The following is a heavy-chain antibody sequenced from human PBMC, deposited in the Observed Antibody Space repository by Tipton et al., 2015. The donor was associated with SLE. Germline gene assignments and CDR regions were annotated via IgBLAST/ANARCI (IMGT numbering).Heavy chain of an antibody. V-gene: IGHV4-39*01. CDR3: ARGLWDTGNGQFYFDY. J-gene: IGHJ4*02. Sequence: TLSLTCTVSDDSISSSSYFWGWIRQPPGKGLEWIGTIYYGGSTYYNPSLKSRVTMSVYTSKNQFSLKLNSVTAADTAVYYCARGLWDTGNGQFYFDYWGQGTLVPVSS. CDR2: IYYGGST. D-gene: IGHD1-26*01. CDR1: DDSISSSSYF.